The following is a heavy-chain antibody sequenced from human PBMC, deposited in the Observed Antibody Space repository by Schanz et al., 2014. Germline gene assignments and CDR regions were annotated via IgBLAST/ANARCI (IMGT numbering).Heavy chain of an antibody. CDR1: GYTFTSFA. V-gene: IGHV7-4-1*02. CDR2: INTNNGDP. J-gene: IGHJ5*02. D-gene: IGHD2-15*01. CDR3: ARGGVVVVTAALNWFDP. Sequence: QVQLVQSGAEVKKPGASVKVSCTASGYTFTSFAMNWVRQAPGQGLEWMGWINTNNGDPTYAQGFTGRFVFSLDTSVSTAYLQISSLKAEDTAVYYCARGGVVVVTAALNWFDPWGQGTLVTVSS.